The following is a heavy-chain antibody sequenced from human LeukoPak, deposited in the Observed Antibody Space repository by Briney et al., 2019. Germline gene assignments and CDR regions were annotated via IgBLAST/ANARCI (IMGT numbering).Heavy chain of an antibody. J-gene: IGHJ4*02. CDR2: IIPILGIA. Sequence: SVRDSCKASGGTFSSYAISWVRQAPGQGLEWMGRIIPILGIANYPQKFQGRVTITADKSTRTAYMELSSLRSEDTAVYYCARGLRGHRYFDYWGEGTSDPLSS. V-gene: IGHV1-69*04. CDR3: ARGLRGHRYFDY. CDR1: GGTFSSYA. D-gene: IGHD5-18*01.